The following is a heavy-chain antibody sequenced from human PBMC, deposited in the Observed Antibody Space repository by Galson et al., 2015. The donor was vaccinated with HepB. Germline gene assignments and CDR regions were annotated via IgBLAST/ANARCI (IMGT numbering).Heavy chain of an antibody. D-gene: IGHD1-26*01. V-gene: IGHV3-30-3*01. CDR2: ISYDGSNK. CDR1: GFTFSSYA. J-gene: IGHJ4*02. Sequence: SLRLSCAASGFTFSSYAMHWVRQAPGKGLEWVAVISYDGSNKYYADSVKGRFTISRDNSKNTLYLQMNSLRAEDTAVYYCARDLKSPRGGSYGLDYWGQGTLVTVSS. CDR3: ARDLKSPRGGSYGLDY.